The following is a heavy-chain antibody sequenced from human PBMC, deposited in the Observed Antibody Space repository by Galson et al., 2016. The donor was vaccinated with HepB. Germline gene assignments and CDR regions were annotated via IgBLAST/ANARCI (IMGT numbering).Heavy chain of an antibody. J-gene: IGHJ4*02. CDR2: IYYSGSF. CDR3: ARAAGYSPNYFDY. D-gene: IGHD6-13*01. Sequence: TLSLTCTVAGGSINTGGYYLSWIRQHPGKGLEWIGYIYYSGSFYDNPSLRSRLTMSVDTSKNQFSLKLSSVTAADTAVYYCARAAGYSPNYFDYWGQGTLVTVSS. V-gene: IGHV4-31*03. CDR1: GGSINTGGYY.